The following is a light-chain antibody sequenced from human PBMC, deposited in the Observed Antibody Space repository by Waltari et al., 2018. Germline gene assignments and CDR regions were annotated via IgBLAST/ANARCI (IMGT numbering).Light chain of an antibody. CDR3: ISYAGNNKYV. J-gene: IGLJ1*01. CDR1: SIYVGAYNY. Sequence: QSALTHPPSASGSPGQSVTIPCTGTSIYVGAYNYVPWYQQYPDKAPKLMIYEVTKRPSGVPDRFSGSKSGNTASLTVSGLQAEDEADYYCISYAGNNKYVLGAGTKVTVL. CDR2: EVT. V-gene: IGLV2-8*01.